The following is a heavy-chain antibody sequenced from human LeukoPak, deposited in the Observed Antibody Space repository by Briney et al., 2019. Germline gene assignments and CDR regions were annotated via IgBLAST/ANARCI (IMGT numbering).Heavy chain of an antibody. J-gene: IGHJ1*01. Sequence: SETLSLTCAVYGGSFSGYYWSWIRQPPGKGLEWIGEINRSGSTNYNPSLKSRVTISVDTSKNQFSLNLNSVTAADTAVYYCARALSGTYGLFQHWGQGTLVTVSS. CDR3: ARALSGTYGLFQH. D-gene: IGHD1-26*01. CDR2: INRSGST. V-gene: IGHV4-34*01. CDR1: GGSFSGYY.